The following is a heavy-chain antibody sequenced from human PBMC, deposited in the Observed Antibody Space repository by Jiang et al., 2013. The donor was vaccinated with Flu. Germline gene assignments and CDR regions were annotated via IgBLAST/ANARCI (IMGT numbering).Heavy chain of an antibody. CDR1: GGTFSSYA. D-gene: IGHD6-13*01. Sequence: SGAEVKKPGSSVKVSCKASGGTFSSYAISWVRQAPGQGLEWMGRIIPILGIANYAQKFQGRVTITADKSTSTAYMELSSLRSEDTAVYYCASPLLSGFKAAGWVDYWGQGTLVTVSS. CDR2: IIPILGIA. J-gene: IGHJ4*02. V-gene: IGHV1-69*04. CDR3: ASPLLSGFKAAGWVDY.